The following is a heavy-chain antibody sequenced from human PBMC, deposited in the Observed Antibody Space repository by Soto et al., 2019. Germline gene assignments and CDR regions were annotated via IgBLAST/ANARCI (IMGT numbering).Heavy chain of an antibody. CDR2: IYHSGST. CDR3: ARKRGYYYYTRMDEVFDI. J-gene: IGHJ3*02. CDR1: GGSISSSNW. V-gene: IGHV4-4*02. Sequence: QVQLQESGPGLVKPSGTLSLTCAVSGGSISSSNWWSWVRQPPGKGLEWIGEIYHSGSTNYNPSLKSRVTISVDKSKNQSSLKLSSVTAADTAMYYCARKRGYYYYTRMDEVFDIWGQGTMVTVSS. D-gene: IGHD3-22*01.